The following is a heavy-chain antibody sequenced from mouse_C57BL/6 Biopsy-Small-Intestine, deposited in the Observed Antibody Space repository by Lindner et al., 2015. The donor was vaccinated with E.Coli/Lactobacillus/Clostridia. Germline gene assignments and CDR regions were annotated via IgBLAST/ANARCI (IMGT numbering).Heavy chain of an antibody. Sequence: VQLQESGPELVKPGTSVKMSCKASGYTFISYVLYWVKQKPGQGLEWIGYINPYSDATKYNENFKGKATLTSDKSSSTAYMELSSLTSEDSAVYYCTRRDWDVAGFAYWGRRDSGHCLF. CDR1: GYTFISYV. J-gene: IGHJ3*01. D-gene: IGHD4-1*01. CDR2: INPYSDAT. CDR3: TRRDWDVAGFAY. V-gene: IGHV1-14*01.